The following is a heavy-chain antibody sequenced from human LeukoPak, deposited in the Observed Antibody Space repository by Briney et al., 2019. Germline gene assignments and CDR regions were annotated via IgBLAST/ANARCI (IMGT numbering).Heavy chain of an antibody. J-gene: IGHJ5*02. V-gene: IGHV4-59*01. CDR2: IYYSGST. CDR1: GGSISSYY. Sequence: NPSETLSLTCTVSGGSISSYYWSWIRQPPGKGLDWIWDIYYSGSTNYKPSLKSPVTISVDTSKNQFSLKLSSVTAADTAVYYCARGGYYGSGNDFRFDPWGQGTLVTVSS. CDR3: ARGGYYGSGNDFRFDP. D-gene: IGHD3-10*01.